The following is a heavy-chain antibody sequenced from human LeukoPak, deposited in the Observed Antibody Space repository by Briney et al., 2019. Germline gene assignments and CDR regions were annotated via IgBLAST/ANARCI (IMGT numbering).Heavy chain of an antibody. J-gene: IGHJ6*03. CDR3: ARDDLEGMDV. CDR2: IYTSGST. CDR1: GGSISSTNYY. Sequence: SETLSLTCTVSGGSISSTNYYWSWIRQPAGKGLEWIGRIYTSGSTNYNPSLKSRVTISVDTSKNQFSLKLSSVTAADTAVYYCARDDLEGMDVWGKGTTVTVSS. D-gene: IGHD3-3*01. V-gene: IGHV4-61*02.